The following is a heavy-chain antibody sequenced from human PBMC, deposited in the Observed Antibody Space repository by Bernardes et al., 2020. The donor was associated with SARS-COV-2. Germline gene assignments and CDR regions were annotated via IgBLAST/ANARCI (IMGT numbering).Heavy chain of an antibody. D-gene: IGHD6-13*01. J-gene: IGHJ4*02. CDR3: ARGGASSRYFDY. CDR1: GGSITDEY. Sequence: SETLSLTCTVSGGSITDEYWSWIRQPPGKGLEWIGWISYSGTTNYNSSLKSRVTISVDTSNNQFSLKRASVTAADTAVYYCARGGASSRYFDYWGQGTLDAVSS. CDR2: ISYSGTT. V-gene: IGHV4-59*01.